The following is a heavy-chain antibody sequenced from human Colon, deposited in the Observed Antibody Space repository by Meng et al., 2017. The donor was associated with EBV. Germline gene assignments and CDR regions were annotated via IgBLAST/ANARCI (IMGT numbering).Heavy chain of an antibody. V-gene: IGHV7-4-1*02. CDR3: GTLKYTSGFYGPAY. D-gene: IGHD6-19*01. CDR1: GYTFTRYP. CDR2: ISTNTGNP. J-gene: IGHJ4*02. Sequence: GLYLNSPGAALKFSCQASGYTFTRYPMNWVRQAPGQGLEWMGWISTNTGNPTYAQGFTGRFVFSVDTSVSTAYLQISSLKAEDTAVYYCGTLKYTSGFYGPAYWGQGALVTVSS.